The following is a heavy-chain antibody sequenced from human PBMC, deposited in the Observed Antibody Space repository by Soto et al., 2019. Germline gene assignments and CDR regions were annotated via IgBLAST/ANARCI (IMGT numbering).Heavy chain of an antibody. Sequence: ESGGGLVKPGGSLRLSCAASGFTFSAYSMNWVRQAPGKGLEWVSSISSGSSYIYYAASVKGRFTISRDNAKNSLYLQMNSLRAEDTAVYYCAREYCTTTSCYLSPFDIWGQGTMVTVSS. J-gene: IGHJ3*02. CDR3: AREYCTTTSCYLSPFDI. CDR2: ISSGSSYI. CDR1: GFTFSAYS. D-gene: IGHD2-2*01. V-gene: IGHV3-21*01.